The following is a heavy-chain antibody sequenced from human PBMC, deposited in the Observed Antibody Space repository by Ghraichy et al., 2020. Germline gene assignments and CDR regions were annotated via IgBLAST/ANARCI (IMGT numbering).Heavy chain of an antibody. CDR1: GFTFNDFW. V-gene: IGHV3-7*03. Sequence: GESLNISCAASGFTFNDFWMIWVRQAPGKGLEWVANIKPDGSDKNYVDSVKGRFTISRDNAKNLVYLQMNSLRAEDTAIYYCVTSSWSDWGLGTLVTVSS. J-gene: IGHJ4*02. D-gene: IGHD6-13*01. CDR3: VTSSWSD. CDR2: IKPDGSDK.